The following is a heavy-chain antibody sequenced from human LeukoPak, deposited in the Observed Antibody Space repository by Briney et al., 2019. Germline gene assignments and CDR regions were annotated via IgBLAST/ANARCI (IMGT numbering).Heavy chain of an antibody. CDR3: AGYSGTNWFDP. V-gene: IGHV3-33*01. CDR1: GFTFSSYG. J-gene: IGHJ5*02. D-gene: IGHD1-26*01. Sequence: GGSLRLSCAASGFTFSSYGMHWVRHAPGKGLEWVAVIWYDGSNKYYADSVKGRFTISRDNSKKTLYLQMNSLRAEDTAVYYCAGYSGTNWFDPWGQGTLVTVSS. CDR2: IWYDGSNK.